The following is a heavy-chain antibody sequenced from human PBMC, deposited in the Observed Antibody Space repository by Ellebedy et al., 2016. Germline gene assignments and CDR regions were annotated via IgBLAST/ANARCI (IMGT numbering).Heavy chain of an antibody. CDR2: ISGSSSSI. CDR1: GFTFSSYS. CDR3: ARVFSPPWVATVWYDAFDA. V-gene: IGHV3-48*04. Sequence: GESLKISXAASGFTFSSYSMNWVRQAPGKGPEWVSHISGSSSSIDYADSVMGRFTISRDNTKNSLYLQMNSLRAEDTAVYYCARVFSPPWVATVWYDAFDAWGQGTMVIVSS. D-gene: IGHD5-12*01. J-gene: IGHJ3*01.